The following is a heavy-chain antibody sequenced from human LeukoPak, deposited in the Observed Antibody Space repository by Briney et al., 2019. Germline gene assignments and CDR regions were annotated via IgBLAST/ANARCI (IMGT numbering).Heavy chain of an antibody. D-gene: IGHD6-19*01. V-gene: IGHV1-69*04. CDR1: GGTFSSYA. J-gene: IGHJ3*02. Sequence: GASVKVSCKASGGTFSSYAISWVRQAPGQGLEWMGRIIPILGIANYAQKFQGRVTITADKSTSTAYVELSSLRSEDTAVYYCARAGAVAGTYDAFDIWGQGTMVTVSS. CDR3: ARAGAVAGTYDAFDI. CDR2: IIPILGIA.